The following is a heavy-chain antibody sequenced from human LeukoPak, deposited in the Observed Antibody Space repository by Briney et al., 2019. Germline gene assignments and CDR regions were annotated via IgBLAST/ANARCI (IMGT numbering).Heavy chain of an antibody. Sequence: GASVKVSCKASGYTFTSNYIHWVRQAPGQGLEWMGMIYPRDGSTSYAQKFQGRVAVTRDTSTSTVHMELSGLRSEDTAVYYCARDQEGSDYWGQGTLVTVSS. V-gene: IGHV1-46*01. J-gene: IGHJ4*02. CDR3: ARDQEGSDY. CDR1: GYTFTSNY. CDR2: IYPRDGST.